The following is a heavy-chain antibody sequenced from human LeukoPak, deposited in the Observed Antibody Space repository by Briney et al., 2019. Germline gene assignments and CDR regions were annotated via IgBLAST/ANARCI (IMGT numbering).Heavy chain of an antibody. CDR2: IIPIFGTA. D-gene: IGHD6-19*01. Sequence: GASVKVSCKASGGTFSSYAISWVRQAPGQGLEWMGGIIPIFGTANYAQKFQGRVTITADESTSTAYMELSSLRSEDTAVYYCARHSSGLYYFDYWGQGTLVTVSS. J-gene: IGHJ4*02. CDR1: GGTFSSYA. V-gene: IGHV1-69*13. CDR3: ARHSSGLYYFDY.